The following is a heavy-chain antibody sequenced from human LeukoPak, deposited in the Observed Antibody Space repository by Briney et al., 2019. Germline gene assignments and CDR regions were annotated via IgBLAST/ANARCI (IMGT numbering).Heavy chain of an antibody. D-gene: IGHD2-15*01. J-gene: IGHJ4*02. CDR2: IYYSGST. Sequence: SETLSLTCTASGGSISSYYWSWIRQPPGKGLEWIGYIYYSGSTNYNPSLKSRVTISVDTSKNQFSLKLSSVTAADTAVYYCARHGGSSPPYYFDYWGQGTLVTVSS. CDR1: GGSISSYY. V-gene: IGHV4-59*08. CDR3: ARHGGSSPPYYFDY.